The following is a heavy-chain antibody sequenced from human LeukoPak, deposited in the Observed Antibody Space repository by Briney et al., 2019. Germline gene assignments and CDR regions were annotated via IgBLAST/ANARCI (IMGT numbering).Heavy chain of an antibody. CDR3: ARALMTTSSWFDP. D-gene: IGHD4-11*01. V-gene: IGHV4-34*01. CDR1: GGSFSGYY. J-gene: IGHJ5*02. CDR2: INHSGST. Sequence: SQTLSLTCAVYGGSFSGYYWSWIRQPPGKGQDWIGEINHSGSTNYNPSLKSRVTISVDTSKNQFSLKLSSVTAADTAVYYCARALMTTSSWFDPWGQGTLVTVSS.